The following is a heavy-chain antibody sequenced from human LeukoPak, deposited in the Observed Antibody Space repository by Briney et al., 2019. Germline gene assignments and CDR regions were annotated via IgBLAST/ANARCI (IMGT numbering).Heavy chain of an antibody. CDR3: ARDGATVPVAFPFDP. Sequence: ASVKVSCKASGYTFTSYGISWVRQAPGQGLEWVGWISAYNGNTNYAQKLQGRVTMTTDTSTSTAYMELRSLRSDDTAVYYCARDGATVPVAFPFDPWGQGTLVTVSS. V-gene: IGHV1-18*01. CDR1: GYTFTSYG. D-gene: IGHD2-2*01. J-gene: IGHJ5*02. CDR2: ISAYNGNT.